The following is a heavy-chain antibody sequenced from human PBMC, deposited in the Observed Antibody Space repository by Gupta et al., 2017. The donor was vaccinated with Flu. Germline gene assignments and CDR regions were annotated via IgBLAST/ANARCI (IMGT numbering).Heavy chain of an antibody. CDR2: IYYSGST. D-gene: IGHD3-22*01. Sequence: QLQLQESGPGLVKPSETLSLTCTVSAGSISSGSYYRGWIRQPPGKGLEWIGSIYYSGSTSYNPSLKSRVTISVDTSKNQFSLKLSSVTAADTAVYYCARHYDSSGYYYAFDYWGQGTLVTVSS. J-gene: IGHJ4*02. V-gene: IGHV4-39*01. CDR3: ARHYDSSGYYYAFDY. CDR1: AGSISSGSYY.